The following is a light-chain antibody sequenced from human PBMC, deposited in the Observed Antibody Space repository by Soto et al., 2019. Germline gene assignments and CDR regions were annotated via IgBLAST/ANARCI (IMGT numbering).Light chain of an antibody. CDR3: QQYGSTPLT. Sequence: EIGLTQSPGTLSLSPGGRATLSCRASQSVSRNYVAWYQQKPGQAPRLLIYGASSRASGIPDRFSGSGSGADFTLSITRLEPEDSALYYCQQYGSTPLTFGGGTKVEIK. J-gene: IGKJ4*01. V-gene: IGKV3-20*01. CDR1: QSVSRNY. CDR2: GAS.